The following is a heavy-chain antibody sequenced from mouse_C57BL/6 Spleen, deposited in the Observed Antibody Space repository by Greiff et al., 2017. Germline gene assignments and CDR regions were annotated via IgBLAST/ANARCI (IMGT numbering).Heavy chain of an antibody. CDR1: GFTFSDYY. CDR2: ISNGGGST. CDR3: AKLRRDYAMDY. D-gene: IGHD1-1*01. Sequence: EVKLMESGGGLVQPGGSLKLSCAASGFTFSDYYMYWVRQTPEKRLEWVAYISNGGGSTYYPDTVKGRFTISRDNAKNTLYLQMSRLKSEDTAMYYCAKLRRDYAMDYWGQGTSVTVSS. V-gene: IGHV5-12*01. J-gene: IGHJ4*01.